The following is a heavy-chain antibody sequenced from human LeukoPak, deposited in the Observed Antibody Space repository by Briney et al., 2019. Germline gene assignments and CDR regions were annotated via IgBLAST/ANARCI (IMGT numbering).Heavy chain of an antibody. CDR3: AKDLLSRGGSYLLWTSDY. D-gene: IGHD1-26*01. J-gene: IGHJ4*02. Sequence: PGGSLRLSCAASGFTFSGSAMHWVRQASGKGLEWVGRIRSKANSYATAYAASVKGRFTISRDDSKNTAYLQMNSLRAEDTAVYYCAKDLLSRGGSYLLWTSDYWGQGTLVTVSS. V-gene: IGHV3-73*01. CDR2: IRSKANSYAT. CDR1: GFTFSGSA.